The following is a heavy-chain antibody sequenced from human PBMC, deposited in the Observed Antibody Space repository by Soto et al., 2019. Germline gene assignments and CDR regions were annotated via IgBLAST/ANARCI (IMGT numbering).Heavy chain of an antibody. Sequence: QVQLQESGPGLVKPSQTLSLTCTVSGSSISSGGYYWSWIRQHPGKGLQWIGCTYYSGSTYYNPSLKSRVTISVDTSKNQFSLKLSSVTAADTAVYYCARNGSYYDFWSGYYFGGGMDVWGQGTTVTVSS. CDR1: GSSISSGGYY. V-gene: IGHV4-31*03. D-gene: IGHD3-3*01. J-gene: IGHJ6*02. CDR2: TYYSGST. CDR3: ARNGSYYDFWSGYYFGGGMDV.